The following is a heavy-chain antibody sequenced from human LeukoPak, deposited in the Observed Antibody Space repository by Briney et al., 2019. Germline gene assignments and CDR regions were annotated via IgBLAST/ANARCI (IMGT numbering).Heavy chain of an antibody. CDR1: GYTFTSYG. V-gene: IGHV1-18*01. Sequence: ASVEVSCKASGYTFTSYGISWVRQAPGQGLEWMGWISAYNGNTNYAQKLQGRVTMTTDTSTSTAYMELRSLRSDDTAVYYCARAVVVAPVGYYYYMDVWGKGTTVTVSS. CDR2: ISAYNGNT. D-gene: IGHD2-15*01. J-gene: IGHJ6*03. CDR3: ARAVVVAPVGYYYYMDV.